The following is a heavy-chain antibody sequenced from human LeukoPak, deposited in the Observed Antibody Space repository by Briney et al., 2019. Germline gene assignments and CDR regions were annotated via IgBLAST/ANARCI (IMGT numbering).Heavy chain of an antibody. CDR3: AGKSMVRGVSPAFSYYYYYYMDV. CDR1: GGSFSGYY. D-gene: IGHD3-10*01. Sequence: SETLSLTCAVYGGSFSGYYWSWIRQPPGKGLEWIGEINHSGSTNYNPSLKGRVTISVDTSKNQFSLKLSSVTAADTAVYYCAGKSMVRGVSPAFSYYYYYYMDVWGKGTTVTISS. CDR2: INHSGST. J-gene: IGHJ6*03. V-gene: IGHV4-34*01.